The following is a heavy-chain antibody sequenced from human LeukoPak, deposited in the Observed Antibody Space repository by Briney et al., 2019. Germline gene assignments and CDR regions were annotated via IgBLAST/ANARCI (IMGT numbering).Heavy chain of an antibody. Sequence: SETLSLTCTVSGGSISSYYWSWIRQPPGEGLEWIGYIYYSGSTNYNPSLKSRVTISVDTSKNQFSLKLSPVTAADTAVYYCARDNWNYGSSMDVWGQGTTVTVSS. D-gene: IGHD1-7*01. CDR3: ARDNWNYGSSMDV. J-gene: IGHJ6*02. CDR1: GGSISSYY. V-gene: IGHV4-59*01. CDR2: IYYSGST.